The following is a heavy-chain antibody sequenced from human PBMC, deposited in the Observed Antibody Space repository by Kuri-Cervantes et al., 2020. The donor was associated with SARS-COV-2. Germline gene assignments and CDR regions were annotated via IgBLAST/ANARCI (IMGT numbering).Heavy chain of an antibody. J-gene: IGHJ4*02. CDR1: GFTLSTYA. D-gene: IGHD7-27*01. CDR2: ISGTGFNT. CDR3: ARDGRELGMAL. Sequence: GGSLRLSCTASGFTLSTYAFSWVRQAPGKGLEWVSFISGTGFNTDYAASVKGRFTVSRDNSKNTLYLQMNSLRSEDTARYYCARDGRELGMALWGQGTLVTVSS. V-gene: IGHV3-23*01.